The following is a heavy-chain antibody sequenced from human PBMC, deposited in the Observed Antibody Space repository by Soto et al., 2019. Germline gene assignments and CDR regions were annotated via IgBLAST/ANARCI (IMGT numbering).Heavy chain of an antibody. J-gene: IGHJ4*02. D-gene: IGHD4-4*01. CDR2: ISGSGGST. CDR1: GFTFNIYA. Sequence: EVQLLESGGGLVQPGVSLRLSCAAAGFTFNIYAMSWVRQAPGKGLEWVSAISGSGGSTYYAESVKGRFTISRDKTKNAVYLQMNSPSAADTAVNYGAKATRSGAATVTRDYWGPGTLITDS. V-gene: IGHV3-23*01. CDR3: AKATRSGAATVTRDY.